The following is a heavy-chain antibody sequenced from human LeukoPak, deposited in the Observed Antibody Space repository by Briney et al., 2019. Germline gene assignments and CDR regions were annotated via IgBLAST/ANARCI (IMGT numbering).Heavy chain of an antibody. Sequence: SETLSLTCTVSGGSISSYYWSRIRQPPGKGLEWIGYIYYSGSTNYNPSLKSRVTISVDTSKNQFSLKLSSVTAADTAVYYCARDQDYGDYGGYAFDIWGQGTMVTVSS. CDR2: IYYSGST. CDR1: GGSISSYY. CDR3: ARDQDYGDYGGYAFDI. V-gene: IGHV4-59*01. J-gene: IGHJ3*02. D-gene: IGHD4-17*01.